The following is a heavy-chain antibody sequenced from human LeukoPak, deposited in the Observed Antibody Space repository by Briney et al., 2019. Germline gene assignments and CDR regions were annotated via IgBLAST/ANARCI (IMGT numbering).Heavy chain of an antibody. J-gene: IGHJ4*02. D-gene: IGHD3-3*01. Sequence: PGGSLRLSCAASGFTFSSYWMHWVRQAPGKGLVWVSRINSDGSSTSYADSVKGRFTISRDNSKNTLYLQMNSLRAEDTAVYYCARKGRLGRLLPGGFDYWGQGTLVTVSS. CDR1: GFTFSSYW. V-gene: IGHV3-74*01. CDR3: ARKGRLGRLLPGGFDY. CDR2: INSDGSST.